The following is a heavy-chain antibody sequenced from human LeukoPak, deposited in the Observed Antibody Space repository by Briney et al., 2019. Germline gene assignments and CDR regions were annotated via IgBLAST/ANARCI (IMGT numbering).Heavy chain of an antibody. D-gene: IGHD6-19*01. V-gene: IGHV3-30*04. Sequence: GGSQRLSCAASGFTFSSYAMHWVRQAPGKGLEWVAVISYDGSNKYYADSVKGRFTISRDNSKNTLYLQMNSLRAEDTAVYYCARDSLLGGSSGWFYWFDPWGQGTLVTVSS. CDR3: ARDSLLGGSSGWFYWFDP. J-gene: IGHJ5*02. CDR2: ISYDGSNK. CDR1: GFTFSSYA.